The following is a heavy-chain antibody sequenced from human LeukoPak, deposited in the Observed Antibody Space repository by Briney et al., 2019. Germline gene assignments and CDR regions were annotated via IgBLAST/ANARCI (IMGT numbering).Heavy chain of an antibody. CDR3: ARVSGGSYYMDAFDI. CDR1: GFTFSDYY. Sequence: PGGSLRLSCAASGFTFSDYYMSWSRQAPGKGLDLLSYISSISSYTNYADAVKVRFTISRDNATNSLYLQMNSMRAEDTAVYYCARVSGGSYYMDAFDIWGQGTMVTVSS. D-gene: IGHD1-26*01. CDR2: ISSISSYT. V-gene: IGHV3-11*06. J-gene: IGHJ3*02.